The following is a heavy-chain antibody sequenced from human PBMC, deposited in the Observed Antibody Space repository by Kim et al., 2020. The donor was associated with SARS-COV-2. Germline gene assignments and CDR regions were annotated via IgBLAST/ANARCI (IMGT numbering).Heavy chain of an antibody. V-gene: IGHV3-23*01. CDR1: GFTFSSYA. CDR3: AKIGPYWYFDL. CDR2: ISGGGDST. J-gene: IGHJ2*01. Sequence: GGSLRLSCAASGFTFSSYAMNWVRQAPGKGLEWVSGISGGGDSTSYADSVKGRFTIFRDNSMNTLYLQMNILGAEDTAVYYCAKIGPYWYFDLWGRGTPVTVSS.